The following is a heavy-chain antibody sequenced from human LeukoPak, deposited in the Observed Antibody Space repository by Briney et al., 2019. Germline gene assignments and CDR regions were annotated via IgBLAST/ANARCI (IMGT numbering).Heavy chain of an antibody. V-gene: IGHV1-24*01. CDR2: FDPEDGET. Sequence: ASVKVSCKVSGYTLTELSMHWVRQAPGKGLEWMGGFDPEDGETIYAQRFQGRVTMTEDTSTSTAYMELRSLRSEDTAVYYCARGHHYYDSSGYYYRYYYFDYWGQGTLVTVSS. D-gene: IGHD3-22*01. J-gene: IGHJ4*02. CDR1: GYTLTELS. CDR3: ARGHHYYDSSGYYYRYYYFDY.